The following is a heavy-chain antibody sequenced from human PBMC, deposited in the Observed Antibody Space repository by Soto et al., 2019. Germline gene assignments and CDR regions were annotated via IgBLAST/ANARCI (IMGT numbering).Heavy chain of an antibody. Sequence: GESLKISCKGSGYSFSNHWIAWVRQMPGKGLEWMGIIYPGDSDTRYSPSFQGQVTISADKSISTAYLQWSSLEASDTAIYYCVGEVDQGQHSKWIDPWGQGTLVTVSS. CDR2: IYPGDSDT. J-gene: IGHJ5*02. V-gene: IGHV5-51*01. CDR3: VGEVDQGQHSKWIDP. CDR1: GYSFSNHW.